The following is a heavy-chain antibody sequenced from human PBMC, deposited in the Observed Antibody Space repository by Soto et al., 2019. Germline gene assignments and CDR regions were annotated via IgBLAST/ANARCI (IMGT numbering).Heavy chain of an antibody. CDR2: VSASGGST. Sequence: EVQLLESGGGLVQPGESLRLSCAASGFTFTTYAMFWVRQAPGKGLEWVSGVSASGGSTYAADSVKGRFTISRDNSKNTVHLQMNSLRADDTAVYYCAKTMGDCSGGTCYGAYSMDVWSQGITVTVSS. J-gene: IGHJ6*02. V-gene: IGHV3-23*01. CDR3: AKTMGDCSGGTCYGAYSMDV. CDR1: GFTFTTYA. D-gene: IGHD2-15*01.